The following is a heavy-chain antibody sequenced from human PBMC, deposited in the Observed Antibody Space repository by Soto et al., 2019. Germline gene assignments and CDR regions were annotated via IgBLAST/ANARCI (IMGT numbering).Heavy chain of an antibody. V-gene: IGHV4-31*03. Sequence: SATLSLTCTVSGGSISSGGYYWSWIRQHPGKGLEWIGYIYYSGSTYYNPSLKSRVTISVGTSKNQFSLKLSSVTAADTAVYYCARERALAATRWYYFDYWGQGTLVTVSS. CDR1: GGSISSGGYY. CDR2: IYYSGST. J-gene: IGHJ4*02. CDR3: ARERALAATRWYYFDY. D-gene: IGHD2-15*01.